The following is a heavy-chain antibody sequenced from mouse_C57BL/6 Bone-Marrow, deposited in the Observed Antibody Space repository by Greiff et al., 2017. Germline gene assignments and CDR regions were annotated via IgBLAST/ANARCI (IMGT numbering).Heavy chain of an antibody. CDR3: ARDEGFYAMDY. V-gene: IGHV1-55*01. CDR1: GYTFTSYW. Sequence: QVQLQQPGAELVKPGASVKMSCKASGYTFTSYWITWVKQRPGQGLEWIGDIYPGSGSTNYNEKFKRKATLTVDTSSSTAYMQLSSLTSEDSAVYYCARDEGFYAMDYWGQGTSVTVSS. J-gene: IGHJ4*01. CDR2: IYPGSGST.